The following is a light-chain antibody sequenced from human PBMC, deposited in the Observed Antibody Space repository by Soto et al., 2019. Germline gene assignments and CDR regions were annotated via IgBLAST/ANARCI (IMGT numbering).Light chain of an antibody. V-gene: IGKV1-9*01. J-gene: IGKJ1*01. Sequence: DIQMTQSPSTLSASVGDRVTITCRASQGIGRYLAWYQQKPGKAPMLLIYAASTLLSGVPSRFSGSGSGADFTLTISSLQPEDFATYYCQQLNTYPWTFGQGTKVDIK. CDR3: QQLNTYPWT. CDR2: AAS. CDR1: QGIGRY.